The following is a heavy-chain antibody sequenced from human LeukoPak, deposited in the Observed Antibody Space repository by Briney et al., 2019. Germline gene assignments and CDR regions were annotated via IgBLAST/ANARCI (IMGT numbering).Heavy chain of an antibody. J-gene: IGHJ4*02. D-gene: IGHD5-18*01. V-gene: IGHV3-53*01. CDR2: IYSGGST. CDR1: GFTVSSNY. Sequence: GGSLRLSCAASGFTVSSNYRSWVRQAPGKGLEWVSVIYSGGSTYYADSVKGRFTISRDNSKNTLYLQMNSLRAEDTAVYYCARVGGYSYRYFDYWGQGTLVTVSS. CDR3: ARVGGYSYRYFDY.